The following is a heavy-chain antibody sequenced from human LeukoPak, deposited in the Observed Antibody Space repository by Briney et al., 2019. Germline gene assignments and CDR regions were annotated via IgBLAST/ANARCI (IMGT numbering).Heavy chain of an antibody. Sequence: SETLSLTCTVSGGSISSYYWSWIRQPAGKGLEWIGRIYTSGSTNYNPSLKSRVTMSVDTSKNQFSLKLSSVTAADTAVYYCARWGYCSGGSCYSWVDAFDIWGQGTMVTVSS. J-gene: IGHJ3*02. CDR3: ARWGYCSGGSCYSWVDAFDI. CDR2: IYTSGST. D-gene: IGHD2-15*01. V-gene: IGHV4-4*07. CDR1: GGSISSYY.